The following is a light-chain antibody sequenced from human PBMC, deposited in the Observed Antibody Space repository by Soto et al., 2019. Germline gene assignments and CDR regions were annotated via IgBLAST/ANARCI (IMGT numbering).Light chain of an antibody. CDR1: QSVSSN. CDR2: GAS. J-gene: IGKJ1*01. CDR3: QQYNNWPRT. V-gene: IGKV3-15*01. Sequence: ETVMAQSPATLSLSPGERATLSCRASQSVSSNLAWYQQKPGQAPRLLIYGASTRATGIPARFSGGGSGTEFTLTISSLQSEDFAVYYCQQYNNWPRTFGQGTKVEIK.